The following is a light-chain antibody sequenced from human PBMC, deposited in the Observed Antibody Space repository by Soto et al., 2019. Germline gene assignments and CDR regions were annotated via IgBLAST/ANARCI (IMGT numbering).Light chain of an antibody. CDR2: AAS. CDR3: QKYTNVPT. J-gene: IGKJ4*01. Sequence: DIQMTQSPSSLSASVGDRVTITCRASQGISNYLAWYQQIPGKVPKLLISAASTLQSGVPSRFSGSGSGTDFTLTISSLQPEDAATYQKYTNVPTFGGGTKVEIK. CDR1: QGISNY. V-gene: IGKV1-27*01.